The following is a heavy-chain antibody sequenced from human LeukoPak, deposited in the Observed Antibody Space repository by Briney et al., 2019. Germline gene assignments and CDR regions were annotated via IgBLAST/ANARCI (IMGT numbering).Heavy chain of an antibody. CDR2: INPNSGGT. CDR3: ARDGTHDYGDYKFDY. J-gene: IGHJ4*02. V-gene: IGHV1-2*02. Sequence: ASVKVSCKASGYTFTGYYMHWVRQAPGQGLEWMGWINPNSGGTNYAQKFQGRVTMTRDTSISTACMELSRLRSDDTAVYYCARDGTHDYGDYKFDYWGQGTLVTVSS. CDR1: GYTFTGYY. D-gene: IGHD4-17*01.